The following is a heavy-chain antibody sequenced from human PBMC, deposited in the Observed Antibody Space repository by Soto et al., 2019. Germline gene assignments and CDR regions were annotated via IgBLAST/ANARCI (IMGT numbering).Heavy chain of an antibody. Sequence: ASVKVSCKASGYTFTSYGISWVRQAPGQGLEWMGWISAYNGNTNYAQKLQGRVTMTTDTSTSTAYMELRSLRSDDTAVYYCARAGSLMVYAKYFQHWGQGTLVTVSS. D-gene: IGHD2-8*01. CDR2: ISAYNGNT. J-gene: IGHJ1*01. CDR1: GYTFTSYG. CDR3: ARAGSLMVYAKYFQH. V-gene: IGHV1-18*01.